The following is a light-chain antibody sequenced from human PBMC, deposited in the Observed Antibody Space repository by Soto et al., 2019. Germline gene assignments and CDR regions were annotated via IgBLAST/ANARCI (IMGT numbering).Light chain of an antibody. V-gene: IGKV3-20*01. J-gene: IGKJ4*01. Sequence: EIVLTQSPGTLSLSPGERATLSCRASQSVNNNFLAWYQQKPGQAPRLLIHDASSRATGIPDRFSGSGSGTDFTLTISRLEPEDFAVYSCQQYVTSPLTFGGGTKVEIK. CDR2: DAS. CDR3: QQYVTSPLT. CDR1: QSVNNNF.